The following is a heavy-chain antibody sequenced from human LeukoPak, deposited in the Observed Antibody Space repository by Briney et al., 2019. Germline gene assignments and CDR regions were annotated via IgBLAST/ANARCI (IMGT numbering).Heavy chain of an antibody. CDR3: ARTHYFDSGGYWPFDF. V-gene: IGHV3-53*01. J-gene: IGHJ4*02. D-gene: IGHD3-22*01. CDR1: GFSVSSFS. Sequence: GGSLRLSCAASGFSVSSFSMTWVRQAPGKGLEWVSVIYSAGVTYYADSVRGRFTISRDNYKNTLYLQMNSLRAEGTAVYYCARTHYFDSGGYWPFDFWGQGTLVTVSS. CDR2: IYSAGVT.